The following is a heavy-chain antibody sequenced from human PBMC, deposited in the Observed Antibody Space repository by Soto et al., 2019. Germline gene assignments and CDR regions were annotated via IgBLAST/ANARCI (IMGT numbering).Heavy chain of an antibody. CDR2: IYYSGST. CDR1: GGSISSGDYS. J-gene: IGHJ4*02. V-gene: IGHV4-30-2*03. Sequence: TSETLSLTCAVSGGSISSGDYSWNWIRQPPGKGLEWIGYIYYSGSTYYNQSLKSRVTISVDTSKNQFSLKLSSVTAADTAVYYCARHFGEGYLDFWGQGTLVTVSS. D-gene: IGHD3-10*01. CDR3: ARHFGEGYLDF.